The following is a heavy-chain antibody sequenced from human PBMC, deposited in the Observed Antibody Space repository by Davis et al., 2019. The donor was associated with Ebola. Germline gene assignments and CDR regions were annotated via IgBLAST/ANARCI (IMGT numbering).Heavy chain of an antibody. CDR1: GGSISSSSYY. CDR3: ARRLAPWVFDY. V-gene: IGHV4-39*01. J-gene: IGHJ4*02. Sequence: MPSETLSLTCTVSGGSISSSSYYWGWIRQPPGKGLEWIGSIHYSGSTYYNPSLKSRVTISVDTSKNQFSLKLSSVTAADTAVYYCARRLAPWVFDYWGQGTLVTVSS. CDR2: IHYSGST. D-gene: IGHD3-16*01.